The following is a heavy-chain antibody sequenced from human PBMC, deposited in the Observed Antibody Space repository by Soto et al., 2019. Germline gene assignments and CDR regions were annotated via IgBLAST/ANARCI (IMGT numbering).Heavy chain of an antibody. CDR1: AYTFTGYY. D-gene: IGHD2-8*01. CDR2: MNPKNSDT. V-gene: IGHV1-2*02. Sequence: QVQLVQSGADVKTPGDSVRVSCKASAYTFTGYYIHWVRQAPGQGLEWMGWMNPKNSDTRYAPQFQGRVTMTRDTSINTDYMDLRRLTSDDTATYFCARDGPGNGNDDFDYWGQGTMVTVSS. J-gene: IGHJ4*02. CDR3: ARDGPGNGNDDFDY.